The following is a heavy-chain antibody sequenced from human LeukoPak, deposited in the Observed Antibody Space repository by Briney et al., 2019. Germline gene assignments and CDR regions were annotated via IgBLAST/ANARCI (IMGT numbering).Heavy chain of an antibody. V-gene: IGHV4-39*01. J-gene: IGHJ5*02. Sequence: SETLSLTCDVSGGSVTSTNWWPWVRQPPGKGLEWIGTVYYTGSTYYNPSLKSRVTISEDTSRNQFSLKLNSVTAADTAVYYCARGSGTYYYDSGGYLNWFDPWGQGILVTVSS. D-gene: IGHD3-22*01. CDR3: ARGSGTYYYDSGGYLNWFDP. CDR1: GGSVTSTNW. CDR2: VYYTGST.